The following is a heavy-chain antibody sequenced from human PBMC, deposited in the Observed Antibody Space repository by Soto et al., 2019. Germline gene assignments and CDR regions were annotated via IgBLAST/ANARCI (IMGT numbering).Heavy chain of an antibody. Sequence: GWSLRLSCAASGFTFSSYAMSWVRQAPGKGLEWVSAISGSGVSTYYADSVKGRFTISRDNSKNTLYLQMNSLRAEDTAVYYCAQAGIGSRYYDSRGYHDAFDSWGQGRMVSV. D-gene: IGHD3-22*01. J-gene: IGHJ3*02. CDR3: AQAGIGSRYYDSRGYHDAFDS. CDR2: ISGSGVST. V-gene: IGHV3-23*01. CDR1: GFTFSSYA.